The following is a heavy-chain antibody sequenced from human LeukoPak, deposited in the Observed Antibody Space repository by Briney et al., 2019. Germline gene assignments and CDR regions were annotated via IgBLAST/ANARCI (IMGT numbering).Heavy chain of an antibody. CDR2: ISSSSRSI. D-gene: IGHD1-20*01. Sequence: KPGGSLRLSCAASGFTFSSYAMSWVRQAPGKGLEWVSSISSSSRSIFYADSVRGRFTTSRDNAKNSLFLQMNSLRAEDTAVYYCARTHGILTGTGFDYWGQGTLVTVSS. CDR3: ARTHGILTGTGFDY. V-gene: IGHV3-21*01. CDR1: GFTFSSYA. J-gene: IGHJ4*02.